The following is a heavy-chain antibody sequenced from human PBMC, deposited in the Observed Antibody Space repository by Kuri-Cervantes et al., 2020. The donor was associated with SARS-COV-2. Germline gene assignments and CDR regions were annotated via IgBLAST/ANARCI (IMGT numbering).Heavy chain of an antibody. CDR2: INHSGST. Sequence: SETLSLTCAVYGGSFSGYYWSWIRQPPGKGLEWIGEINHSGSTNYNPSLKSRVTISVDTSKNQFSLKLSSVTAADTAVYYCARDHRGATLDYWGQGTLVTVSS. D-gene: IGHD1-26*01. CDR3: ARDHRGATLDY. J-gene: IGHJ4*02. V-gene: IGHV4-34*01. CDR1: GGSFSGYY.